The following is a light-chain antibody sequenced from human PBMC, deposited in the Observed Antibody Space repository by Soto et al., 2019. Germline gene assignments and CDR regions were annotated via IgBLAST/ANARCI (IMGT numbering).Light chain of an antibody. J-gene: IGKJ1*01. CDR2: SSS. CDR1: QSVSSTY. CDR3: QQYRTSPPTWT. V-gene: IGKV3-20*01. Sequence: ERVLTQSPGTLALSPGDRATLSCRASQSVSSTYLAWYQQRPGQAPRLLIYSSSSRASGIPDRFSGSGSGTDFTLTISRLEPEDFAVYYCQQYRTSPPTWTFGQGTKVDIK.